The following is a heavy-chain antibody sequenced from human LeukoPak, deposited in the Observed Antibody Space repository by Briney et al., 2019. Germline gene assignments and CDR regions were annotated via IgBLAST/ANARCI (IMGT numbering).Heavy chain of an antibody. Sequence: VASVKVSCKASGYTLTSYDINWVRQATGQGLEWMGGIIPTFGTANYAQKFQGRVTITTDESTSTAYMELSSLRSEDTAVYYCARGAAAGTHYYYYYYMDVWGKGTTVTVSS. CDR1: GYTLTSYD. CDR3: ARGAAAGTHYYYYYYMDV. D-gene: IGHD6-13*01. CDR2: IIPTFGTA. V-gene: IGHV1-69*05. J-gene: IGHJ6*03.